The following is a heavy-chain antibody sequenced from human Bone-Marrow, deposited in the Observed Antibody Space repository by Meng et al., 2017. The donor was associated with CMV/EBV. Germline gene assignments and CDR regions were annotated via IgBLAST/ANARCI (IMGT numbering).Heavy chain of an antibody. CDR3: ARGPLDIVVVPAVPPYYLDY. D-gene: IGHD2-2*01. CDR2: IYPGDSDT. J-gene: IGHJ4*02. CDR1: GYSFTSYW. V-gene: IGHV5-51*01. Sequence: GGSLRLSCKGSGYSFTSYWIGWVRQMPGKGLEWMGIIYPGDSDTRYSPSFQGQVTISADKSISTAYLQWSSLKASDTAMYYCARGPLDIVVVPAVPPYYLDYWGQGTLVTVSS.